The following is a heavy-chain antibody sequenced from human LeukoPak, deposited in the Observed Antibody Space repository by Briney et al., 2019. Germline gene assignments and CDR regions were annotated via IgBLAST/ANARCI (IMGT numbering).Heavy chain of an antibody. CDR2: MNPNSGNT. J-gene: IGHJ6*03. Sequence: ASVKVSCKASGYTFTSYDINWVRQATGQGLEWMGWMNPNSGNTGYAQKFQGRVTMTRNTSISTAYMELSSLRSEDTAVYYCARADSSSWYGYYMDVWGKGTTVTVSS. D-gene: IGHD6-13*01. V-gene: IGHV1-8*01. CDR1: GYTFTSYD. CDR3: ARADSSSWYGYYMDV.